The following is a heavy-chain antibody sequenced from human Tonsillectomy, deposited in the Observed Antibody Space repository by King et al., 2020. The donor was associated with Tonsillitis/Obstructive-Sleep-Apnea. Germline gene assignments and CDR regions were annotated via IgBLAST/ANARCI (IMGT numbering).Heavy chain of an antibody. CDR1: GGSISSSSYY. CDR2: IYYSGST. CDR3: ARVAAYDFWSGHISYYYYYMDV. Sequence: QLQESGPGLVKPSETLSLTCTVSGGSISSSSYYWGWIRQPPGKGLEWIGSIYYSGSTYYNPSLKSRVTISVDTSKNQFSLKLSSVTAADTAVYYCARVAAYDFWSGHISYYYYYMDVWGKGTTVTVSS. V-gene: IGHV4-39*01. J-gene: IGHJ6*03. D-gene: IGHD3-3*01.